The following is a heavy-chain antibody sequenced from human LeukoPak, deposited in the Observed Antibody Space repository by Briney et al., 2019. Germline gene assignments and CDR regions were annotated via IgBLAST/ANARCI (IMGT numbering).Heavy chain of an antibody. V-gene: IGHV3-74*01. CDR1: GFTFSSYW. D-gene: IGHD3-16*01. J-gene: IGHJ4*02. CDR2: INSDGSST. Sequence: GGXLRLSCAASGFTFSSYWMHWVRQAPGKGLVWVSRINSDGSSTNYADSVKGGFTTSRDNAKNTLYPQMNSLRVEDTAVYYCARHLYTYAFDYWGQGTLVTVSS. CDR3: ARHLYTYAFDY.